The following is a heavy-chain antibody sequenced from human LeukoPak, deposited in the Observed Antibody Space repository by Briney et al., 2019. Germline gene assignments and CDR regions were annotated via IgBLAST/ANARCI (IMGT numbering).Heavy chain of an antibody. CDR2: INSDGSST. D-gene: IGHD6-13*01. CDR1: GFTFSNYW. CDR3: ARDKFGAAGNLFDY. J-gene: IGHJ4*02. V-gene: IGHV3-74*01. Sequence: GGSLRLSCVASGFTFSNYWMHWVRQAPGKGQVWVSYINSDGSSTSYADSVKGRFTISRDNAKNTLYLQMNSLRAEDTAVYYCARDKFGAAGNLFDYWGQGTLVTVSS.